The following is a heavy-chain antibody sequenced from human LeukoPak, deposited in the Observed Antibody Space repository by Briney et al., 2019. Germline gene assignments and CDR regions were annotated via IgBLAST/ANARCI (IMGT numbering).Heavy chain of an antibody. J-gene: IGHJ6*03. CDR3: ARTTYYDSSGYTTDYYYYMDV. CDR2: ISSSTSYI. CDR1: GFTFYSYM. D-gene: IGHD3-22*01. Sequence: GGSLRLSCAASGFTFYSYMMNWVRQAPGKGLEWVSSISSSTSYIYCADSVKGRFTISRDNAKNSLHLQMNSLRAEDTAVYYCARTTYYDSSGYTTDYYYYMDVWGKGTTVTVSS. V-gene: IGHV3-21*01.